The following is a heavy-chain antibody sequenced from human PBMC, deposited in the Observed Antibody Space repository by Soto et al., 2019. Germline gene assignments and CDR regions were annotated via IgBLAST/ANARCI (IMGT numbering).Heavy chain of an antibody. J-gene: IGHJ4*02. Sequence: GESLKISCKGSGYNFSSYWIGCVRQMHGKGLEWMGIIYPGDSDTRYSPSFQGQVTISADKSISTAYLQWSSLKASDTAMYYCARHGVGDILTGQSDYWGQRTLVTVSS. CDR1: GYNFSSYW. CDR2: IYPGDSDT. D-gene: IGHD3-9*01. V-gene: IGHV5-51*01. CDR3: ARHGVGDILTGQSDY.